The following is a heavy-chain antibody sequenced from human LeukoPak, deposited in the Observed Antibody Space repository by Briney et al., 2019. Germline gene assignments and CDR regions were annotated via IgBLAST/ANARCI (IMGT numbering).Heavy chain of an antibody. CDR1: GFTFTTYG. J-gene: IGHJ4*02. V-gene: IGHV3-74*01. CDR2: IMSDGRST. Sequence: AGGSLRLSCAASGFTFTTYGMHWVRQAPGKGLVWVSRIMSDGRSTYADSVKGRFTISRDNTKNSVYLQMNSLRVEDTAVYYCARGLLWLFGGQGTLVTVSS. D-gene: IGHD3-10*01. CDR3: ARGLLWLF.